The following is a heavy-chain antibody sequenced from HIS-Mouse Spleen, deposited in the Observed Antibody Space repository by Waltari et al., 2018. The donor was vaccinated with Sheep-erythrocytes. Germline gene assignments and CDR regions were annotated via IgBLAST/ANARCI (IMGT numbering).Heavy chain of an antibody. CDR3: ARVPPGYYDFWSGPTGPRWFDP. J-gene: IGHJ5*02. CDR2: VYYSGRT. Sequence: QLQLQESGPGLVKPSETLSLTCTVSGGSISSSSYYWGWIRQPPGKGLEWIGSVYYSGRTDYNPALKSRVTSSVDTSKNQFSLKLSSVTAADTAVYYCARVPPGYYDFWSGPTGPRWFDPWGQGTLVTVSS. CDR1: GGSISSSSYY. V-gene: IGHV4-39*07. D-gene: IGHD3-3*01.